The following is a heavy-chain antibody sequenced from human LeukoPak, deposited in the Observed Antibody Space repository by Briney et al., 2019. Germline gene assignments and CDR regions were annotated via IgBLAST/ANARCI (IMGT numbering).Heavy chain of an antibody. Sequence: GASVKVSCKASGGTFSSYAISWVRQAPGQGLEWMGGIIPIFGTANYAQKFQGRVTITADESTSTAYMELSSLRSEDTAVYYRARGWEEYCSSTSCPGVGYWGQGTLVTVSS. V-gene: IGHV1-69*13. D-gene: IGHD2-2*01. J-gene: IGHJ4*02. CDR2: IIPIFGTA. CDR1: GGTFSSYA. CDR3: ARGWEEYCSSTSCPGVGY.